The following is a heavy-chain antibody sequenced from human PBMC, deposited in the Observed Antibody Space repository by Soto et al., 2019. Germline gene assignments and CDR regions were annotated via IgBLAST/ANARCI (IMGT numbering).Heavy chain of an antibody. CDR2: IYYSGST. D-gene: IGHD2-15*01. V-gene: IGHV4-59*01. J-gene: IGHJ4*02. CDR1: GGSISSYY. Sequence: PSETLSLTCTVSGGSISSYYWSWIRQPPGKGLEWIGYIYYSGSTNYSPSLKSRVTISVDTSKNQFSLKLRSVTAADTAVYYCARGSCSGGSCLSATFDYWGQGTLVTVSS. CDR3: ARGSCSGGSCLSATFDY.